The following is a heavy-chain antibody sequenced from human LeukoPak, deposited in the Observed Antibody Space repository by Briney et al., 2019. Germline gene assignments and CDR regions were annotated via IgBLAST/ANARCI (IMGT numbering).Heavy chain of an antibody. J-gene: IGHJ3*02. Sequence: SEILSLTCTVSGGSISSSSYYWGWIRQPPGKGLEWIGSIYYSGSTYYNPSLKSRVTISVDTSKNQFSLKLSSVTAADTAVYYCARTPGIAAADYTDHDAFDIWGQGTMVTVSS. CDR1: GGSISSSSYY. D-gene: IGHD6-13*01. CDR2: IYYSGST. V-gene: IGHV4-39*01. CDR3: ARTPGIAAADYTDHDAFDI.